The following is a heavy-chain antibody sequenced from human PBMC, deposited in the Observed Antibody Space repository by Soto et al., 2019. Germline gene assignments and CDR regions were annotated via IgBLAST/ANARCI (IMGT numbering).Heavy chain of an antibody. Sequence: EVQLVETGGGLIQPGGSLRLSCAASGFTVSSNYMSWVRQAPGKGLEWVSVIYSGGSTYYADSVKGRFTISRDNSKNTLYLQMNSLRAEDTAVYYCARAGTHYYYGMDVWGQGTTVTVSS. V-gene: IGHV3-53*02. D-gene: IGHD3-10*01. CDR3: ARAGTHYYYGMDV. J-gene: IGHJ6*02. CDR1: GFTVSSNY. CDR2: IYSGGST.